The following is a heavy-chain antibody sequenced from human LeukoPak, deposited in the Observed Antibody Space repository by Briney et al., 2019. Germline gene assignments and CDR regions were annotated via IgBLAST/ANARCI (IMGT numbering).Heavy chain of an antibody. D-gene: IGHD2-15*01. CDR2: INHSGST. CDR3: ARSLVAVATPYYFDY. J-gene: IGHJ4*02. Sequence: SETLSLTCAVYGGSFSGYYWSWIRQPPGKGLEWIGEINHSGSTNYNPSLKSRVTISVDTSKNQFSLKLSSVTAADTAVYYCARSLVAVATPYYFDYWGQGTLVTVSS. V-gene: IGHV4-34*01. CDR1: GGSFSGYY.